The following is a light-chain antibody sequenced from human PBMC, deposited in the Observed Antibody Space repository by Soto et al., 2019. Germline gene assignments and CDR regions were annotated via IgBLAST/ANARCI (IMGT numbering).Light chain of an antibody. CDR3: ALYMGSGIWM. CDR1: SGSVSTSYY. V-gene: IGLV8-61*01. Sequence: QTVVTQEPSFSVSPGRTVTLTCGLSSGSVSTSYYPSWYQQTPGQAPRTLIYSTNTRSSGVPDRFSGSILGNKAALTITGAQADDEADYYCALYMGSGIWMFGGGTKLTFL. CDR2: STN. J-gene: IGLJ3*02.